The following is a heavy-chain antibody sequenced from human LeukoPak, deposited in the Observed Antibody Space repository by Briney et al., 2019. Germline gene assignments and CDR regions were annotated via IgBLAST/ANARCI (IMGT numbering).Heavy chain of an antibody. CDR2: IRGSGGST. CDR3: TKDSPGRGQEIYKDRGY. J-gene: IGHJ4*02. CDR1: GFTFSSYA. V-gene: IGHV3-23*01. D-gene: IGHD3-10*01. Sequence: GGSLRLSCAASGFTFSSYATSWVRQARGKGLGWGSVIRGSGGSTYYADSVKGRFTISRDNSNNTLFVNMNRQRTEHTAVDSCTKDSPGRGQEIYKDRGYWGQGTLVTVSS.